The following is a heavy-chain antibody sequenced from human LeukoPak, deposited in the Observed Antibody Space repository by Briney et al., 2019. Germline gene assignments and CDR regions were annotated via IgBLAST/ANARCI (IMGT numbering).Heavy chain of an antibody. V-gene: IGHV4-39*02. CDR3: AKDGGFWSGYYYDY. Sequence: SETLSLTCTVSGGSISSSNYYWGWIRQPPGKGLEWIGSINHRESTYYNPSLKSRVTISEDASKNQLSLKVTSVTAADTAVYYCAKDGGFWSGYYYDYWGQGTLVTVSS. J-gene: IGHJ4*02. CDR2: INHREST. D-gene: IGHD3-3*01. CDR1: GGSISSSNYY.